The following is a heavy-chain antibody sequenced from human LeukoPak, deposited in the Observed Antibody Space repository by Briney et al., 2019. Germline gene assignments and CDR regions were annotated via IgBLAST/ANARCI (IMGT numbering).Heavy chain of an antibody. CDR2: IIPILGIA. V-gene: IGHV1-69*04. CDR3: ARDPYYGSGSYYTLDDY. Sequence: SVKVSCKASGGTFSSYAISWVRHAPGQGLEWMGRIIPILGIANYAQKFQGRVTITADKSTSTAYMELSSLRSEDTAVYYCARDPYYGSGSYYTLDDYWGQGTLVTVSS. D-gene: IGHD3-10*01. J-gene: IGHJ4*02. CDR1: GGTFSSYA.